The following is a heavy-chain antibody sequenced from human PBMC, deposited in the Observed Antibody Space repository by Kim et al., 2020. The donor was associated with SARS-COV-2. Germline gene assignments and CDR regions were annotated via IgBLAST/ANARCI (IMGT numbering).Heavy chain of an antibody. J-gene: IGHJ6*03. Sequence: ASVKVSCKASGYTFTSYGISWVRQAPGQGLEWMGWISAYNGNTNYAQKLQGRVTMTTDTSTSTAYMELRSLRSDDTAVYYCAREAPRYYYDSTGWYMDVWGKGTTVTVSS. CDR2: ISAYNGNT. V-gene: IGHV1-18*01. D-gene: IGHD3-22*01. CDR1: GYTFTSYG. CDR3: AREAPRYYYDSTGWYMDV.